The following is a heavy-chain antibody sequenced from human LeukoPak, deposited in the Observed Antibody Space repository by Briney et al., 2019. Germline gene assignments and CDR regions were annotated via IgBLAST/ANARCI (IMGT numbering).Heavy chain of an antibody. CDR3: ARQLRVGYSYGPGDY. J-gene: IGHJ4*02. D-gene: IGHD5-18*01. V-gene: IGHV4-39*01. CDR2: IYYSGST. CDR1: GGSISSSSYY. Sequence: PSETLSLTCTVSGGSISSSSYYWGWIRQPPGKGLEWIGSIYYSGSTYYNPSLKSRVTISVDTSKNQFSLKLSSVTAADTAVYCCARQLRVGYSYGPGDYWGQGTLVTVSS.